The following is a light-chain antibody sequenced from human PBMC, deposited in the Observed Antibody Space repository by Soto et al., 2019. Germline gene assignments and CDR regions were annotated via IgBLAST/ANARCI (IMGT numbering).Light chain of an antibody. CDR1: QTVSSSY. J-gene: IGKJ1*01. CDR3: QQYGSSLWT. Sequence: EIVLTQSPGTLSLSPGERATLSCRASQTVSSSYLSWYQQKPGQAPRLLIHSASSRATGIPDRFSGSGAGTDSTLTISRLEPEDFAVYYCQQYGSSLWTFGQGTKVEIK. CDR2: SAS. V-gene: IGKV3-20*01.